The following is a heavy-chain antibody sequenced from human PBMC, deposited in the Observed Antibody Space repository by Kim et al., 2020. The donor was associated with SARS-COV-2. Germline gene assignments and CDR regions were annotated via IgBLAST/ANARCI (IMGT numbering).Heavy chain of an antibody. CDR3: AKDSGTYYDYVWGSYRYFGY. D-gene: IGHD3-16*02. CDR1: GFTFSSYA. J-gene: IGHJ4*02. CDR2: ISGSGGST. Sequence: GGSLRLSCAASGFTFSSYAMSWVRQAPGKGLEWVSAISGSGGSTYYADSVKGRFTISRDNSKNTLYLQMNSLRAEDTAVYYCAKDSGTYYDYVWGSYRYFGYWGQGTLVTVSS. V-gene: IGHV3-23*01.